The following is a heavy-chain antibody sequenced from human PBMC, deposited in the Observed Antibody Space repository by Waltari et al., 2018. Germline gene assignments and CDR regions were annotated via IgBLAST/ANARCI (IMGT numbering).Heavy chain of an antibody. CDR2: GDPDEGQT. CDR1: GYTLSDYY. J-gene: IGHJ3*02. D-gene: IGHD3-3*02. Sequence: EVRLLQSGAEVKKPGTTFKISCRLSGYTLSDYYIHWIQQAPGKGLQWMGLGDPDEGQTRYAEALQGRISMTADSSRKTVYMELTSLTSDDSAVYYCATGREDSISASRPFEIWGQGTVITVSS. V-gene: IGHV1-69-2*01. CDR3: ATGREDSISASRPFEI.